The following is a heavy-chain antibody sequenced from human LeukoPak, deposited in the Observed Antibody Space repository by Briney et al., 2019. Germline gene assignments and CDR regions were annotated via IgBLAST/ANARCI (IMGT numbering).Heavy chain of an antibody. CDR3: AREALRYFDWLISYYYGMDV. Sequence: ASVKVSCMASGYTFTSYGISWVLQVHGPGLEWMGWISAYNGYTNYAQKLQGRVTMTTDTSTSTAYMELRSLRSDDTAVYYCAREALRYFDWLISYYYGMDVWGQGTTVTVSS. J-gene: IGHJ6*02. V-gene: IGHV1-18*01. CDR1: GYTFTSYG. D-gene: IGHD3-9*01. CDR2: ISAYNGYT.